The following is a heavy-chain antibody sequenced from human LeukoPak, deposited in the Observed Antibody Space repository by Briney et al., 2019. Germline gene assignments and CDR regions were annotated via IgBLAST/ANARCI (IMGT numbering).Heavy chain of an antibody. V-gene: IGHV4-34*01. CDR1: GGSFSGYY. D-gene: IGHD1-1*01. CDR2: INHSRST. Sequence: SETLSLTCAVYGGSFSGYYWSWIRQPPGKGLEWIGEINHSRSTNYNPSLKSRVTISVDTSKNQFSLKLSSVTAADTAVYYCARGRYGPRYYYYMDVWGKGTTVTVSS. CDR3: ARGRYGPRYYYYMDV. J-gene: IGHJ6*03.